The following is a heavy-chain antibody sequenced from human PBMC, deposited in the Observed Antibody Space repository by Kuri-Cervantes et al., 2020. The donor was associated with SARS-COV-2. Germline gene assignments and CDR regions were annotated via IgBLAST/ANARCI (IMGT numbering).Heavy chain of an antibody. J-gene: IGHJ6*03. CDR1: GFTFDDYG. D-gene: IGHD4-17*01. CDR3: AANDYDVSYMDV. Sequence: GGSLRLSCAASGFTFDDYGMSWVRQAPGKGLEWASGINWNGGSTGYADSVKGRFTISRDNAKNSLYLQMNSLRAKDTALYHCAANDYDVSYMDVWGKGTTVTVSS. V-gene: IGHV3-20*01. CDR2: INWNGGST.